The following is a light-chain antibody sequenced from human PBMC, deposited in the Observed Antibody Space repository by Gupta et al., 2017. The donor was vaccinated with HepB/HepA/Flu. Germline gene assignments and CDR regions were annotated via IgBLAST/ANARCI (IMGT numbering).Light chain of an antibody. CDR3: QQYHESSLT. CDR2: QAS. CDR1: QSSNHW. V-gene: IGKV1-5*03. J-gene: IGKJ1*01. Sequence: DIQMTQSPSSLSASVGDRVTITCRASQSSNHWLAWYQQRPGKAPNLLIYQASTLETGVPSRFSGSGSGAEFTPTIRSLQPDDFATYCCQQYHESSLTFGQGTKVEIK.